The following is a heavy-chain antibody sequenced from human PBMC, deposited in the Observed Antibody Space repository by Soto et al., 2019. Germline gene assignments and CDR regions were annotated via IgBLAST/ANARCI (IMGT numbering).Heavy chain of an antibody. D-gene: IGHD5-18*01. V-gene: IGHV3-30*18. Sequence: PGGSLRLSCAASGFTFSSYGMHWVRQAPGKGLEWVAVISYDGSNKYYADSVKGRFTISRDNSKNTLYLQMNSLRAEDTAVYYCAKDNNSYGWAGIDYWGQGTLVTVSS. CDR2: ISYDGSNK. J-gene: IGHJ4*02. CDR1: GFTFSSYG. CDR3: AKDNNSYGWAGIDY.